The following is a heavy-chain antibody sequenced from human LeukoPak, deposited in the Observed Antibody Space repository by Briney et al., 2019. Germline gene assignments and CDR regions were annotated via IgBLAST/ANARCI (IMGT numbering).Heavy chain of an antibody. D-gene: IGHD5-12*01. CDR3: ARTDSGYDPNEHFDY. CDR2: INPNSGGT. V-gene: IGHV1-2*02. Sequence: ASVKDSCKASGYTFTGYYIHWVRQAPGQGLQWMGWINPNSGGTNYEQKFQGRVTMTRDTSISKAYMGLSRLRSDNTGVYYCARTDSGYDPNEHFDYWGKGTLVTVS. J-gene: IGHJ4*02. CDR1: GYTFTGYY.